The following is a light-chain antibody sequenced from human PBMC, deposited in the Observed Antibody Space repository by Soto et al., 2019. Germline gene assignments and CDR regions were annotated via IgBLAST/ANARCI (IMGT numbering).Light chain of an antibody. CDR3: CSYASSSSYV. Sequence: QSVLTQPRSVSGSPGQSGTISCTGTSSDVGGYNYVSWYQQHPGKAPKLMIYDVSKRPSGVPDRFSGSKSGNTASLTISGLQAEDEADYYCCSYASSSSYVFGTGTKVTVL. CDR1: SSDVGGYNY. CDR2: DVS. J-gene: IGLJ1*01. V-gene: IGLV2-11*01.